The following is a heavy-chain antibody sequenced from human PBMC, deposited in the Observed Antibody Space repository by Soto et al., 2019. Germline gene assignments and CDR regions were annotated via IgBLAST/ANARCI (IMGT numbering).Heavy chain of an antibody. CDR2: IISMFGTP. D-gene: IGHD2-15*01. V-gene: IGHV1-69*12. J-gene: IGHJ4*02. CDR3: ARDLGGGSEPADY. CDR1: GATFSISV. Sequence: QVQLVQSGAELKKPGSSVKVSCRASGATFSISVFNWVRQAPGQGLEWMGGIISMFGTPNYSQKFQGRVTISAAESTSTGYMELNNLRSDDTAIYYSARDLGGGSEPADYWGQGPQVTVSS.